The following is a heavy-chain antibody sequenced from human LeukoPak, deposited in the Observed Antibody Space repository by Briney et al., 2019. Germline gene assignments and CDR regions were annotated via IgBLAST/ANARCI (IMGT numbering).Heavy chain of an antibody. CDR2: ISYSGST. D-gene: IGHD2-15*01. CDR3: ARGTVVVAASPAEYFQH. J-gene: IGHJ1*01. CDR1: GGSISSYY. V-gene: IGHV4-59*01. Sequence: ASETLSLTCTVSGGSISSYYWSWIRQPPGKGLEWIACISYSGSTKYNPSLKSRVTISVDTSKNQLSLKLSSVTAADTAVYYCARGTVVVAASPAEYFQHWGQGTLVTVSS.